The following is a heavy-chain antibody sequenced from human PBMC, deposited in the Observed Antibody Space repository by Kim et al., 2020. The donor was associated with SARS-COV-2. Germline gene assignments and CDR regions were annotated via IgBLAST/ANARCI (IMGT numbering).Heavy chain of an antibody. CDR2: IYYSGST. V-gene: IGHV4-31*03. Sequence: SETLSLTCTVSGGSISSGGYYWSWIRQHPGKGLEWIGYIYYSGSTYYNPSLKSRVTISVDTSKNQFSLKLSSVTAADTAVYYCARGQGSYSANWFDPWGQGTLVTVSS. J-gene: IGHJ5*02. CDR3: ARGQGSYSANWFDP. D-gene: IGHD3-10*01. CDR1: GGSISSGGYY.